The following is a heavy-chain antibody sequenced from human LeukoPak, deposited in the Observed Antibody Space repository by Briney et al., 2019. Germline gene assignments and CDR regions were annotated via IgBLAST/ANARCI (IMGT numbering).Heavy chain of an antibody. J-gene: IGHJ4*02. CDR2: ISSSSSYI. D-gene: IGHD3-10*01. CDR1: GFTFSSYS. V-gene: IGHV3-21*01. Sequence: PGGSLRLSCAASGFTFSSYSMNWVRQAPGKGLEWVSSISSSSSYIYYADSAKGRFTISRDNAKNSLYLQMNSLRAEDTAVYYCARDLGITMVRGVRFDYWGQGTRVTVSS. CDR3: ARDLGITMVRGVRFDY.